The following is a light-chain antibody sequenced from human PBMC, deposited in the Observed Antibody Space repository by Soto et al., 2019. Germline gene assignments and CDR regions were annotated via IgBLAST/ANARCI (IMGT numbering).Light chain of an antibody. CDR3: QQYNNWPPWT. V-gene: IGKV3-15*01. CDR2: AAS. J-gene: IGKJ1*01. CDR1: QSFNSIY. Sequence: EIVLTQSPGTLSLSPGERATLSCRASQSFNSIYLAWYQQKPGQAPRLLIYAASTRATGIPARFSGSGSGTEFTLTISGLQSEDFAVYYCQQYNNWPPWTFGQGTKVDIK.